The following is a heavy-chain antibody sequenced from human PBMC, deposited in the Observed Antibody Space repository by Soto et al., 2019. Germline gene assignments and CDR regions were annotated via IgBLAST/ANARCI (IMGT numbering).Heavy chain of an antibody. CDR1: GGSFSGYY. CDR2: INHSGST. V-gene: IGHV4-34*01. Sequence: SETLSLTCAVYGGSFSGYYWSWIRQPPGKGLEWIGEINHSGSTSYNPSLKSRVTISVDTSKNQFSLKLSSVTAADTAVYYCARGPVDGSGSYTRGGMDVWGQGTTVTVSS. D-gene: IGHD3-10*01. CDR3: ARGPVDGSGSYTRGGMDV. J-gene: IGHJ6*02.